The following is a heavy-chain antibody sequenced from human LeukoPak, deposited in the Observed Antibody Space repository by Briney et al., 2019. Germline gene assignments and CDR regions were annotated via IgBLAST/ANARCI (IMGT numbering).Heavy chain of an antibody. Sequence: PSETLSLTCAVSGGSISSSNWWSWVRQPPGKGLEWIGEIYHSGSTNYSPSLKSRVTISVDKSKNQFSLNLSSVTAADTAVYYCARGSNGGPIHYFAYWGKETLVTVS. CDR1: GGSISSSNW. D-gene: IGHD1-1*01. V-gene: IGHV4-4*02. CDR3: ARGSNGGPIHYFAY. J-gene: IGHJ4*02. CDR2: IYHSGST.